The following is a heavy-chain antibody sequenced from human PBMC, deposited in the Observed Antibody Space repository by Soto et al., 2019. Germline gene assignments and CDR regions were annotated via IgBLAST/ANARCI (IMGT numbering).Heavy chain of an antibody. CDR2: MNPNSGNT. CDR1: GYTFTSYY. D-gene: IGHD3-3*01. Sequence: ASVKVSCKASGYTFTSYYMHWVRQATGQGLEWMGWMNPNSGNTGYAQKFQGRVTMTRNTSISTAYMELSSLRSEDTAVYYCARAWPIFGVVTEVYYYYYMDVWGKGTTVTVSS. J-gene: IGHJ6*03. CDR3: ARAWPIFGVVTEVYYYYYMDV. V-gene: IGHV1-8*02.